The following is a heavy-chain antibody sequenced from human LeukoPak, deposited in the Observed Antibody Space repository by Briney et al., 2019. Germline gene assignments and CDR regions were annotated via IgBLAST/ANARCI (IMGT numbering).Heavy chain of an antibody. D-gene: IGHD3-10*01. Sequence: ASVKVSCKASGFTFTSYGFSWVRQAPGQGFEWMGWISGYSGNTNSAQKLQGRVTMTTDTSTSTVYMELKSLRADDTAAYYFSGNGRGGSGSYFDYWGQGTLVTVSS. CDR3: SGNGRGGSGSYFDY. V-gene: IGHV1-18*01. J-gene: IGHJ4*02. CDR1: GFTFTSYG. CDR2: ISGYSGNT.